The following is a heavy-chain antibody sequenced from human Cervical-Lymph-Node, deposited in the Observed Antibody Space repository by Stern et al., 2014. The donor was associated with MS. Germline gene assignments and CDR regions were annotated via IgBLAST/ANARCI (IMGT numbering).Heavy chain of an antibody. V-gene: IGHV3-15*01. CDR1: GFSFSNAW. J-gene: IGHJ4*02. CDR2: IKSRSNGGTT. D-gene: IGHD3-22*01. CDR3: LYYYDGRGYFDS. Sequence: EVQLLESGGGFVQPGGSLRLSCAASGFSFSNAWMSWVRQAPGKGLEWVGRIKSRSNGGTTDYAAPVKGRFTISRDDSRDTLFLQMNSLKNEDTAVYYCLYYYDGRGYFDSWGQGTLVTVSS.